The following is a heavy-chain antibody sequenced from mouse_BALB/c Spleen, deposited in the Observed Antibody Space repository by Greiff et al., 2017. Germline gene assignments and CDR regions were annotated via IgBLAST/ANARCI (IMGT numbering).Heavy chain of an antibody. J-gene: IGHJ3*01. CDR2: ISSGSSTI. CDR3: ARSEYGNYEGVFAY. V-gene: IGHV5-17*02. CDR1: GFTFSSFG. Sequence: EVKLMESGGGLVQPGGSRKLSCAASGFTFSSFGMHWVRQAPEKGLEWVAYISSGSSTIYYADTVKGRFTISRDNPKNTLFLQMTSLRSEDTAMYYCARSEYGNYEGVFAYWGQGTLVTVSA. D-gene: IGHD2-10*02.